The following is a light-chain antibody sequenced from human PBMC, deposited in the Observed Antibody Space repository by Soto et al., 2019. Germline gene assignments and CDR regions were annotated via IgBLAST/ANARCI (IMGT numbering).Light chain of an antibody. V-gene: IGLV2-14*03. CDR1: GSGVGGYNS. Sequence: QSVLTQPASVSWSPGQSIAISCPGSGSGVGGYNSVSWYQQHPGKAPNLIXXXXXXXPSGVSSRFSALRSAYTASLTISGLQHEDDADYYCSSFTSRYSYVFGPGKKVTVL. CDR3: SSFTSRYSYV. CDR2: XXX. J-gene: IGLJ1*01.